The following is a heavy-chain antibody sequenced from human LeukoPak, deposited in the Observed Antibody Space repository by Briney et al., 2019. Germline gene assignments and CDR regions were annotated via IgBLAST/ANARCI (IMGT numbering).Heavy chain of an antibody. Sequence: PGGSLRLSCAASGFNFSSYAMSWVRQAPGKGLEWVSAISGSGRSTYYADSVKGRFTISRDNSKNTLYLQMNSLRAEDMALYYCAKGSSAWNEVFHFDYWGQGTLVTVSS. CDR1: GFNFSSYA. D-gene: IGHD6-19*01. CDR2: ISGSGRST. CDR3: AKGSSAWNEVFHFDY. V-gene: IGHV3-23*01. J-gene: IGHJ4*02.